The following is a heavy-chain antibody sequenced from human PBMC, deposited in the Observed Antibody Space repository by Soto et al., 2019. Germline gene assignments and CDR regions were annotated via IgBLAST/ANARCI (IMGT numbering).Heavy chain of an antibody. CDR1: GYTFTTYD. CDR3: VRDPYRVLMVNAPNLYGMDV. V-gene: IGHV1-18*01. CDR2: ISTYNGNT. D-gene: IGHD2-8*01. J-gene: IGHJ6*02. Sequence: QVQLVQSGAEVKKPGASVKVSCKSSGYTFTTYDITWVRQAPGQGLEWMGRISTYNGNTNYPQSLQGRLTMTTDTSTTTAYMELTNLTSDDTAVYYCVRDPYRVLMVNAPNLYGMDVWGQGTTVTVSS.